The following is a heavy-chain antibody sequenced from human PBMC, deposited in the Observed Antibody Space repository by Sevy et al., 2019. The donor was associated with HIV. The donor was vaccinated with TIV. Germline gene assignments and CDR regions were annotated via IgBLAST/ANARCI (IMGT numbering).Heavy chain of an antibody. CDR1: GASVSSGPYY. V-gene: IGHV4-61*03. D-gene: IGHD1-1*01. Sequence: SETLSITCTVSGASVSSGPYYWTWIRQPPGKGLEWIGFIYYSGATKSNPSLSGRVTMSVDSSKNLFSLNLSSVTAADTAVYYCASQLDLLPFDYRGQGALVTVSS. CDR2: IYYSGAT. CDR3: ASQLDLLPFDY. J-gene: IGHJ4*02.